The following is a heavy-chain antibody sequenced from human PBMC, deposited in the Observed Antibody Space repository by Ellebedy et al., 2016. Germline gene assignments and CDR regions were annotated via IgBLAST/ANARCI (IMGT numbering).Heavy chain of an antibody. CDR1: GFTFSDYY. CDR2: IKQDGSEK. Sequence: GESLKISCAASGFTFSDYYMTWIRQAPGKGLEWVANIKQDGSEKYYVDSVKGRFTISRDNAKNSLYLQMNSLRAEDTAVYYCARAGHILDAFDIWGQGTMVTVSS. CDR3: ARAGHILDAFDI. D-gene: IGHD2-21*01. J-gene: IGHJ3*02. V-gene: IGHV3-7*01.